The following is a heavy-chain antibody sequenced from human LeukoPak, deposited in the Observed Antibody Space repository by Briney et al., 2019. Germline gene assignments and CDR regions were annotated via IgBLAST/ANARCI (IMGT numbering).Heavy chain of an antibody. V-gene: IGHV4-59*08. CDR1: GGSISSYY. Sequence: PSETLSLTCTASGGSISSYYWSWIRQPPGKGLEWIGYIYYSVSTSYNPSPKSRVTISVDTSKTQFSLKMSSVTDADTAVFSCARHKDSRYDYHAFDIWAQGPMLTVSS. CDR2: IYYSVST. D-gene: IGHD5-12*01. J-gene: IGHJ3*02. CDR3: ARHKDSRYDYHAFDI.